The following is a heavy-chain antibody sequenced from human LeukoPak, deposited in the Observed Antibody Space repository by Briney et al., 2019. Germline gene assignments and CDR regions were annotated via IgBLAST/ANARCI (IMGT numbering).Heavy chain of an antibody. CDR2: IYYSGST. CDR1: GGSFSGYY. J-gene: IGHJ3*02. Sequence: SETLSLTCAVYGGSFSGYYWSWIRQPPGKGLEWIGYIYYSGSTYYNPSLKSRVTISVDTSKNQFSLKLSSVTAADTAVYYCARGSPGYNWNDGHAFDIRGQGTMVTVSS. D-gene: IGHD1-20*01. CDR3: ARGSPGYNWNDGHAFDI. V-gene: IGHV4-30-4*08.